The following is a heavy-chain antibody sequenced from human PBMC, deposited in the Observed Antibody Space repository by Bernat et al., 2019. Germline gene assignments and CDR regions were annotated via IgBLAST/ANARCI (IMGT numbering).Heavy chain of an antibody. D-gene: IGHD1/OR15-1a*01. V-gene: IGHV3-21*01. CDR1: GFTFSSYS. Sequence: RLLESGGGLVQPGGSLRLSCAASGFTFSSYSMNWVRQAPGKGLEWVSSISSSSSYIYYADSVKGRFTISRDNAKNSLYLQMNSLRAEDTAVYYCAREAVTGTAQNWFDPWGQGTLVTVSS. J-gene: IGHJ5*02. CDR2: ISSSSSYI. CDR3: AREAVTGTAQNWFDP.